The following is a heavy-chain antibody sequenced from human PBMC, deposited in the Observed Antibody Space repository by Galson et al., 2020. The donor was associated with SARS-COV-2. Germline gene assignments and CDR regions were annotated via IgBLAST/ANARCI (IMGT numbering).Heavy chain of an antibody. Sequence: ASVQVSCKASGYTFTDYYIHWVRQAPGQGLEWMGWINPKSGGTKYAQKFEGRVTMTRDTSINTAYMELSRLRADDTAVYYCARLRYYDVLTGYIVDVWGQGTMVTVSS. V-gene: IGHV1-2*02. D-gene: IGHD3-9*01. CDR3: ARLRYYDVLTGYIVDV. J-gene: IGHJ6*02. CDR2: INPKSGGT. CDR1: GYTFTDYY.